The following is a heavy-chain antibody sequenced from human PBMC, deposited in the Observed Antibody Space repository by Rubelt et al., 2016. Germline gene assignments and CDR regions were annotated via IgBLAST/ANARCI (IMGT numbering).Heavy chain of an antibody. Sequence: TFTSYGMHWVRQAPGKGLESVAVIWSDGSNKDYADSVKGRFTISRDNSKNTLYLEINSLRGEDTAVYYCGTLGGYYLFTGTDVWGQGTTVTVSS. CDR1: TFTSYG. CDR2: IWSDGSNK. CDR3: GTLGGYYLFTGTDV. J-gene: IGHJ6*02. V-gene: IGHV3-33*01. D-gene: IGHD3-22*01.